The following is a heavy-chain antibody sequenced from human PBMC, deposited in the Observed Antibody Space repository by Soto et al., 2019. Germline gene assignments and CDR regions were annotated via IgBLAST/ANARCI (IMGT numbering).Heavy chain of an antibody. J-gene: IGHJ4*02. CDR1: GGSVSNYY. CDR2: VFYTGST. V-gene: IGHV4-59*02. CDR3: ARGDYASGTFPIDY. Sequence: SETLSLTCTISGGSVSNYYWSWIRQPPGKGLEWIGYVFYTGSTNYNPSLKSRVTMSVDTSKKQFSLNLNSVTAADTAVYYCARGDYASGTFPIDYWGQGKLVTVPQ. D-gene: IGHD3-10*01.